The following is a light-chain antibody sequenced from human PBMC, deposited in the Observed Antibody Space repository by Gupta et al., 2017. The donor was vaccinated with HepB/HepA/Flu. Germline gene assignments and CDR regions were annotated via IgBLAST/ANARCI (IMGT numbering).Light chain of an antibody. J-gene: IGLJ2*01. V-gene: IGLV3-21*02. CDR1: NIGSKS. CDR2: DDS. Sequence: ARITCGGNNIGSKSVHWYQQKPGQAPVLVVYDDSDRPSGIPERFSGFNSGTTATLTISRVEAGDEADYYCQVWDSSSDHVVFGGGTKLTVL. CDR3: QVWDSSSDHVV.